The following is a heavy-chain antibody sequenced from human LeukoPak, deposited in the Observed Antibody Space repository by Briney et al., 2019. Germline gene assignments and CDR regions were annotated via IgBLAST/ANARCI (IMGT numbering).Heavy chain of an antibody. V-gene: IGHV1-2*02. J-gene: IGHJ3*02. Sequence: ASVKVSCKASGYTFTGYYMHWVRQAPGQGLEWMGWINPNSGGTNYAQKFQGRVTMTRDTSISTAYMELSRLRSDDTAVYYCAAAELELDASDIWGQGTMVTVSS. D-gene: IGHD1-1*01. CDR3: AAAELELDASDI. CDR2: INPNSGGT. CDR1: GYTFTGYY.